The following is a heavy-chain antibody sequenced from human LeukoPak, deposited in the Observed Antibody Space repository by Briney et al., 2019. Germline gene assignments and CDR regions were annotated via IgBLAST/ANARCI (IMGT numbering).Heavy chain of an antibody. CDR2: INTNTGNP. J-gene: IGHJ3*02. CDR3: AKDRLDKYYYDSSGYPDAFDI. Sequence: GASVKVSCKASGYTFTSYAMNWVRQAPGQGLEWMGWINTNTGNPTYAQGFTGRFVFSLDTSVSTAYLQISSLKAEDTAVYYCAKDRLDKYYYDSSGYPDAFDIWGQGTMVTVSS. V-gene: IGHV7-4-1*02. CDR1: GYTFTSYA. D-gene: IGHD3-22*01.